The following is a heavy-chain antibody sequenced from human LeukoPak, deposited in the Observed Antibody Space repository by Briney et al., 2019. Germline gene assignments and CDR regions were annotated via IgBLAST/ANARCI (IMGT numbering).Heavy chain of an antibody. CDR3: TKELHVAVAVADYYYFYMDA. Sequence: GGSLRLSCAASGFSFSTFALGWVRQSPGKGLEWLSTINCGGNTTFYSDSVKGRFTISRDNSKNTLYLHMDTLRPDDTAIYYCTKELHVAVAVADYYYFYMDAWGRGTAVTVSS. CDR1: GFSFSTFA. J-gene: IGHJ6*03. CDR2: INCGGNTT. V-gene: IGHV3-23*01. D-gene: IGHD6-19*01.